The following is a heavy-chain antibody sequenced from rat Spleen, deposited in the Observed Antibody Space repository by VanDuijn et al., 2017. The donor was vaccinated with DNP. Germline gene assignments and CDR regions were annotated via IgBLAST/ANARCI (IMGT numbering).Heavy chain of an antibody. CDR2: ISYSGST. D-gene: IGHD5-1*01. Sequence: EVQLQESGPGLVKPSQSLSLTCSVTDYSITSNYWGWIRKFPGNKMEWIGHISYSGSTSYNPSLKSRISITRDTSKNQFFLQLNSLSTEDTAQYYCARYLAGSSDYFDYWGQGVMVTVSS. V-gene: IGHV3-1*01. CDR1: DYSITSNY. CDR3: ARYLAGSSDYFDY. J-gene: IGHJ2*01.